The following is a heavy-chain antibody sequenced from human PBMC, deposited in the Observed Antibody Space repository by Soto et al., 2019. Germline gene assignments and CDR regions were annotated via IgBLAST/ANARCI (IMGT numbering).Heavy chain of an antibody. CDR3: ARVLRFLEDQLYYYYGMDV. V-gene: IGHV3-30-3*01. J-gene: IGHJ6*02. CDR2: ISYDGSNK. D-gene: IGHD3-3*01. Sequence: QVQLVESGGGVVQPGRSLRLSCAASGFTFSSYAMHWVRQAPGKGLEWVAVISYDGSNKYYADSVKGRFTISRDNSKNTLYLQMNSLRAEDTAVYYCARVLRFLEDQLYYYYGMDVWGQGTTVTVSS. CDR1: GFTFSSYA.